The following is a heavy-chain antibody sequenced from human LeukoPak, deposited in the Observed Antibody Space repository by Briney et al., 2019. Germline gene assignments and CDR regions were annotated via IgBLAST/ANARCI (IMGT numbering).Heavy chain of an antibody. CDR3: AREGGTMVRDKNRFDP. Sequence: ASVKVSCKASGYTFTSYDINWVRQATGQGLEWMGWMNPNSGNTGYAQKFQGRVTMTRNTSISTAYMELSSLRSEDTAVYYCAREGGTMVRDKNRFDPWGQGTLVTVSS. CDR1: GYTFTSYD. J-gene: IGHJ5*02. CDR2: MNPNSGNT. D-gene: IGHD3-10*01. V-gene: IGHV1-8*01.